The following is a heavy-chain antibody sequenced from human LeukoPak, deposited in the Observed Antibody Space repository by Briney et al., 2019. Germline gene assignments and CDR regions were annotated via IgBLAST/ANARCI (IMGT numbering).Heavy chain of an antibody. CDR1: GFIFSSYG. Sequence: GGSVRLSCAASGFIFSSYGMNWVRQAPGKGLEWVSAISGSGGNTYYADSVKGRFTISRDNSKNALYLQMNSLRAEDTAFYYCAKAELGVDTFFGYWGQGTLVTVSS. D-gene: IGHD3-3*01. CDR3: AKAELGVDTFFGY. J-gene: IGHJ4*02. V-gene: IGHV3-23*01. CDR2: ISGSGGNT.